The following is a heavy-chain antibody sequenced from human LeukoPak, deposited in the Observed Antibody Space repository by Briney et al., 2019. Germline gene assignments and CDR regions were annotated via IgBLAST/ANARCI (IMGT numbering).Heavy chain of an antibody. CDR2: IYYSGTT. J-gene: IGHJ3*02. D-gene: IGHD2-21*02. V-gene: IGHV4-30-4*08. Sequence: SQTLSLTCTVSGGSISSGDYYWSWIRQPPGKGLEWIGYIYYSGTTYYNPSLKSRLTISLDTSKNHFSLKLSSVTAADTAVYYCARGEPGDSGAFDIWGQGTMVTVSS. CDR3: ARGEPGDSGAFDI. CDR1: GGSISSGDYY.